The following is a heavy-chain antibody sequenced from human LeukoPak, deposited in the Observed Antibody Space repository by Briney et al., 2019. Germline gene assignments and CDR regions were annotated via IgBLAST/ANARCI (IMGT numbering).Heavy chain of an antibody. V-gene: IGHV3-74*01. CDR3: VRDLILVWTPGDDFDH. J-gene: IGHJ4*02. CDR1: GFTFSNYW. D-gene: IGHD3-16*01. Sequence: GGSLRLSCAASGFTFSNYWMHWVRQAPGRGLEWVSRINERATIINYADSVKGRFTISRENARNTLYLQMNSLTAEDTAVYYCVRDLILVWTPGDDFDHWGQGPLVTVSS. CDR2: INERATII.